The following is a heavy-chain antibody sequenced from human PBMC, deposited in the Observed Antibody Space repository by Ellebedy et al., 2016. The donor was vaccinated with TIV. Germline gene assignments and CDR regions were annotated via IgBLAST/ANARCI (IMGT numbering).Heavy chain of an antibody. V-gene: IGHV3-74*01. Sequence: PGGSLRLSCAASGFTFSRSWMHWVRQAPGKGLVWVSRMNTDGSNTIYADSVKGRFTISRDNAKNTLYLQMNNLRVEDTAVYYCARDIGGPGVTTFDYWGQGTPVTVSS. CDR2: MNTDGSNT. D-gene: IGHD4-17*01. CDR1: GFTFSRSW. J-gene: IGHJ4*02. CDR3: ARDIGGPGVTTFDY.